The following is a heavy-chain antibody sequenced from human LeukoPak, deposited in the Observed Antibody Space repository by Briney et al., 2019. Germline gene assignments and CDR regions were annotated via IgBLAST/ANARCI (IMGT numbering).Heavy chain of an antibody. Sequence: GASVNVSCKASGYTFTSYAMHWVRQAPGQRLEWMGWINAGNGNTKYSQKFQGRVTITRDTSASTAYMELSSLRSEDTAVYYCARDRIDYYGSGSCSPWGQGTLVTVSS. V-gene: IGHV1-3*01. CDR1: GYTFTSYA. D-gene: IGHD3-10*01. CDR3: ARDRIDYYGSGSCSP. J-gene: IGHJ5*02. CDR2: INAGNGNT.